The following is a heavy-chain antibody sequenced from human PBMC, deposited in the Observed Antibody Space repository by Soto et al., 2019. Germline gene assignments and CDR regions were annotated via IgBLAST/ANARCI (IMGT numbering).Heavy chain of an antibody. CDR1: GFTFSSYW. CDR2: IKQDGSEK. D-gene: IGHD1-26*01. V-gene: IGHV3-7*04. CDR3: ARSPYSVSYLAYFDY. J-gene: IGHJ4*02. Sequence: LRLSCAASGFTFSSYWMSWVRQAPGKGLEWVANIKQDGSEKYYVDSVKGRFTISRDNSKNTLYLQMNSLRAEDTAVYYCARSPYSVSYLAYFDYWGQGTLVTVSS.